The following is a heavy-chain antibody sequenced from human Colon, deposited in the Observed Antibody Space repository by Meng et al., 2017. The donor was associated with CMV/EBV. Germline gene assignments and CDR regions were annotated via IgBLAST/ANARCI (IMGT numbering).Heavy chain of an antibody. CDR2: INHSGST. J-gene: IGHJ3*02. CDR3: AREKEGVVGRDAFDI. D-gene: IGHD1-26*01. CDR1: GGSFSGYY. Sequence: SETLSLTCAVYGGSFSGYYWSWIRQPPGKGLEWIGEINHSGSTNYNPSLKSRVTISVDTSKNQFSLKLSSVTAADTAVYYCAREKEGVVGRDAFDIWGQGTMVTVSS. V-gene: IGHV4-34*01.